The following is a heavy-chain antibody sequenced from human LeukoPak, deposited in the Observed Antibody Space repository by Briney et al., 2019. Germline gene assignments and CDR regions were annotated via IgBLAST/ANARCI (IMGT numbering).Heavy chain of an antibody. V-gene: IGHV3-21*01. CDR2: ISSSSSNI. Sequence: PGGSLRLSCAASRFTFSSYTMSWVRQAPGKGLEWVSSISSSSSNIYYTDSVKGRFTISRDNAKNSLYLQMNSLRAEDTAVYYCARGADGVSSNSRGWFDPWGQGTLVTVSS. J-gene: IGHJ5*02. CDR1: RFTFSSYT. D-gene: IGHD2-15*01. CDR3: ARGADGVSSNSRGWFDP.